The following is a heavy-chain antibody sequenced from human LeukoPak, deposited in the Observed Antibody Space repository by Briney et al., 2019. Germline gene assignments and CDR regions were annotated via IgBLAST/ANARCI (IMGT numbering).Heavy chain of an antibody. J-gene: IGHJ4*02. CDR2: IYPGDSDT. V-gene: IGHV5-51*01. CDR1: GYSFTSYW. D-gene: IGHD3-22*01. Sequence: RGESLQISCQGSGYSFTSYWIGWVRQMPGKGLEWMGIIYPGDSDTRYSPSFQGQVTISADKSINTAYLQWSSLKASDTAMYYCARHGIVALDYWGQGTLVTVSS. CDR3: ARHGIVALDY.